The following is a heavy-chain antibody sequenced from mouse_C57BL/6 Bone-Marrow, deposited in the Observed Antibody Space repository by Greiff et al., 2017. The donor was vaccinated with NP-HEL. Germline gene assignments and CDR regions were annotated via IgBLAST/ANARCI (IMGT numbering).Heavy chain of an antibody. CDR1: GFTFSDYG. V-gene: IGHV5-15*01. CDR2: ISNLAYSI. CDR3: ARREGYDVFAY. J-gene: IGHJ3*01. D-gene: IGHD2-2*01. Sequence: DVMLVESGGGLVQPGGSLKLSCAASGFTFSDYGMAWVRQAPRKGPEWVAFISNLAYSIYYADTVTGRFTISRENAKNTLYLEMSSLRSEDTAMYYCARREGYDVFAYWGQGTLVTVSA.